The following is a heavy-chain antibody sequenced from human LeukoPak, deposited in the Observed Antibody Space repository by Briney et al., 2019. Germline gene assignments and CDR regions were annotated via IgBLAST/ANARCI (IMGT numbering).Heavy chain of an antibody. J-gene: IGHJ4*02. CDR1: GYTFTSYG. CDR2: ISAYNGNT. V-gene: IGHV1-18*04. D-gene: IGHD3-9*01. CDR3: ARSILTGYYLGGYYFDY. Sequence: ASVKVSCKASGYTFTSYGISWVRQAPGQGLEWMGWISAYNGNTNYAQKLQGRVTMTTDTSTSTAYMELRSLRSDDTAVYYCARSILTGYYLGGYYFDYWGQGTLVTVSS.